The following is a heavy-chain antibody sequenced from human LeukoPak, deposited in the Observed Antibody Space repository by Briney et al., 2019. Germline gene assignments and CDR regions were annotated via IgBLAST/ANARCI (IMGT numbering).Heavy chain of an antibody. CDR2: TNHSGGT. Sequence: SETLSLTCTVSGYSISSGYYWFWIRQPPGKGLEWIGSTNHSGGTHYNPSLKGRVTISVGTAKNQFSLKLSSVTAADTAVYHCERHFNWNYPAPLGWFDRWGQGTLVTV. D-gene: IGHD1-7*01. CDR3: ERHFNWNYPAPLGWFDR. CDR1: GYSISSGYY. V-gene: IGHV4-38-2*02. J-gene: IGHJ5*02.